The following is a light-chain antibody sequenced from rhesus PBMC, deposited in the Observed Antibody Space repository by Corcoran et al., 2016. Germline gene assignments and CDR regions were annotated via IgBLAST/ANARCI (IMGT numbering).Light chain of an antibody. J-gene: IGKJ4*01. CDR2: KAS. CDR1: QGISSW. CDR3: QQYSSRPLT. V-gene: IGKV1-22*01. Sequence: DIQMTQSPSSLSASVGDTVTITCRASQGISSWLAWYQQKPGKAPNLLIYKASSLQSGVPSRFRGSGSGTDFTLTISSLESEDFATYYCQQYSSRPLTFGGGTKVELK.